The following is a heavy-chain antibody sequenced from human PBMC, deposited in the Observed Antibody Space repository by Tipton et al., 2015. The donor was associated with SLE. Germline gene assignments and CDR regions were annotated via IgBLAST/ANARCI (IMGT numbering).Heavy chain of an antibody. CDR3: AGGAGWTIDY. J-gene: IGHJ4*02. CDR1: GFSFSSHQ. CDR2: ISVSGSDI. V-gene: IGHV3-48*03. D-gene: IGHD3/OR15-3a*01. Sequence: GSLRLSCAASGFSFSSHQMNWVRQAPGKGLEWVSSISVSGSDIYYADSVKGRFTISRDNTKNSLYLQINSLRDEDTAVYYCAGGAGWTIDYWGQGTLVTVSS.